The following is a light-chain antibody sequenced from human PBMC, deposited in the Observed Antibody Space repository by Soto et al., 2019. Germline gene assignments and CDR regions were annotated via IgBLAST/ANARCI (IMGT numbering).Light chain of an antibody. Sequence: DIPMTQSPSTLSASVGDRVTITCRASQSISLWVAWYQQKPGRAPNLLIYKTSILETGVPSRFSGSGSGTECTRTISSLPPDDFATYYCQHYKDYSWTFSKGNKVEVK. CDR3: QHYKDYSWT. CDR2: KTS. V-gene: IGKV1-5*03. J-gene: IGKJ1*01. CDR1: QSISLW.